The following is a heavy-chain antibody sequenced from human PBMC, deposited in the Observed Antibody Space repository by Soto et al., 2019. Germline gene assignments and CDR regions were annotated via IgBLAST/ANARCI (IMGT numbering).Heavy chain of an antibody. V-gene: IGHV1-18*01. CDR3: ARGGKYCTNGGCSFYGMDV. D-gene: IGHD2-8*01. Sequence: ASVKVSCKASGYTFTSYGISWVRQPPGQGLEWMGWISAYNGNTNYAQKLQGRVTMTTDTSTSTAYMELRSLRSDDTAVYYCARGGKYCTNGGCSFYGMDVWGQGTTVTVSS. CDR1: GYTFTSYG. CDR2: ISAYNGNT. J-gene: IGHJ6*02.